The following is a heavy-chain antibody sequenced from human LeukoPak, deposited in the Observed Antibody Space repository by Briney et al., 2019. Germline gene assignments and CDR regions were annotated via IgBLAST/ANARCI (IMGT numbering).Heavy chain of an antibody. V-gene: IGHV1-46*01. D-gene: IGHD3-10*01. CDR2: INPSGGST. CDR3: ARAYGSGSYYGPSPN. CDR1: GYTFTSYY. J-gene: IGHJ4*02. Sequence: ASVKVSCKASGYTFTSYYMHWVRQAPGQGLEWMGIINPSGGSTSYAQKFQGRVTMTRDTSTSTVYMELSSLRSEDTAMYYCARAYGSGSYYGPSPNWGQGTLVTVSS.